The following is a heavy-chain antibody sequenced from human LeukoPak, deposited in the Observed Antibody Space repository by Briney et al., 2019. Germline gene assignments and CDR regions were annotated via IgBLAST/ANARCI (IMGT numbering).Heavy chain of an antibody. CDR1: GYTFINYY. D-gene: IGHD2-15*01. CDR3: ARVLRYCSGGNCYSGGLGYMDV. CDR2: INPSGGST. Sequence: ASVKVSCKASGYTFINYYMHWVRQAPGQGLEWMGLINPSGGSTSYAQKFQGRVTMTRDKSTSTVYMELSSLRSDDTAVYYCARVLRYCSGGNCYSGGLGYMDVWGKGTTVTISS. J-gene: IGHJ6*03. V-gene: IGHV1-46*01.